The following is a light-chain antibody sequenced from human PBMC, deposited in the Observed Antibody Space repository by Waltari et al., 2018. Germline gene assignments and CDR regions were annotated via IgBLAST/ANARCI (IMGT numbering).Light chain of an antibody. V-gene: IGKV1-5*03. CDR1: QSISTW. Sequence: DIQMTQSPSTLSASVGDRVTITCRASQSISTWLAWYQQKPGKAPKLLIYKASTLQSGVPSRFSGSGSGTEFTLTISILQPDDFATYYCQQHNGYFGGGTKVET. CDR3: QQHNGY. CDR2: KAS. J-gene: IGKJ4*01.